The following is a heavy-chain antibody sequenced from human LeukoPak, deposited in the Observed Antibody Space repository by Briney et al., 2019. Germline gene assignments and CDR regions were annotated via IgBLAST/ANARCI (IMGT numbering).Heavy chain of an antibody. V-gene: IGHV1-18*01. J-gene: IGHJ4*02. CDR3: ARDEIGQYSYGTTYY. Sequence: APVKVSCKASGYTFTSYGISWVRQAPGQGLEWMGWISAYNGNTNYAQKLQGRVTMTTDTSTSTAYMELRSLRSDDTAVYYCARDEIGQYSYGTTYYWGQGTLVTVSS. D-gene: IGHD5-18*01. CDR2: ISAYNGNT. CDR1: GYTFTSYG.